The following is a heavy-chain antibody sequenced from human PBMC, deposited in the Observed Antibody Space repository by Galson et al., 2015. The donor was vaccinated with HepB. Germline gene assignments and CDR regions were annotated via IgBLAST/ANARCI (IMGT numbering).Heavy chain of an antibody. CDR1: GGSISDHY. J-gene: IGHJ6*02. V-gene: IGHV4-59*08. CDR3: GRQTHHQNPMDV. Sequence: ETLSLTCTVSGGSISDHYWSWIRQSPGKGLEWIGYIYYSDTWTTHYNPSLRSRVTISFDTSNNQVSLELSSETAADTAMYYCGRQTHHQNPMDVWGQGTTVTVS. CDR2: IYYSDTWTT. D-gene: IGHD1-14*01.